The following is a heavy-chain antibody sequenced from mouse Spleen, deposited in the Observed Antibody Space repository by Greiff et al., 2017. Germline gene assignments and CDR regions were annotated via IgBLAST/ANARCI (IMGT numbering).Heavy chain of an antibody. CDR2: IYPGSGST. V-gene: IGHV1-55*01. Sequence: QVQLKQPGAELVKPGASVKMSCKASGYTFTSYWITWVKQRPGQGLEWIGDIYPGSGSTNYNEKFKSKATLTVDTSSSTAYMQLSSLTSEDSAVYYCASYDYDPYYAMDYWGQGTSVTVSS. J-gene: IGHJ4*01. CDR1: GYTFTSYW. CDR3: ASYDYDPYYAMDY. D-gene: IGHD2-4*01.